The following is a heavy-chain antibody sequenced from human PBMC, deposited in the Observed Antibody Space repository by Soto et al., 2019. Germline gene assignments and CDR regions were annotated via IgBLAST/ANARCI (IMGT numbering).Heavy chain of an antibody. CDR2: IYYSGST. CDR3: ARHAGLVVVPAAIAH. J-gene: IGHJ4*02. D-gene: IGHD2-2*02. V-gene: IGHV4-39*01. CDR1: VGSISSGRYY. Sequence: PSETLSLTCTVCVGSISSGRYYWAWIRKPPGKGLEWIGSIYYSGSTYYNPSLKSRVTISVDTSKNQFSLKLSSVTAADTAVYYCARHAGLVVVPAAIAHWGQGTLVTVSS.